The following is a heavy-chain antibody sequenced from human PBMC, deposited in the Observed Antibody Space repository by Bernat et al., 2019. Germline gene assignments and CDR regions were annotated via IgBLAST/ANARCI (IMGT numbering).Heavy chain of an antibody. Sequence: QVQLVQSGAEVKKPGSSVKVSCKASGGTFSSYAISWVRQAPGQGLEWMGGIIPIFGTANYAQKFQGRVTITADESTSTAYMKLSSLRSVDTAVYYCARATRVQPNPYYYYYMDVWGKGTTVTVSS. J-gene: IGHJ6*03. CDR2: IIPIFGTA. D-gene: IGHD6-13*01. CDR1: GGTFSSYA. V-gene: IGHV1-69*01. CDR3: ARATRVQPNPYYYYYMDV.